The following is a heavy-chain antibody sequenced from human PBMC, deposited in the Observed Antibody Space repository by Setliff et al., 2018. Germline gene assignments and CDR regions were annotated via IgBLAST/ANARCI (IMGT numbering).Heavy chain of an antibody. CDR2: INQGGGEQ. J-gene: IGHJ5*02. CDR1: GFTFSSLW. CDR3: WRDVYDFRTGQADP. V-gene: IGHV3-7*01. Sequence: GGSLRLSCAASGFTFSSLWMAWVRQAPGKGLEWVANINQGGGEQFYVDSVRGRFIISRDNDKNSLYLHMSSLRADDTAVYYCWRDVYDFRTGQADPWGQGTLVTVSS. D-gene: IGHD3-3*01.